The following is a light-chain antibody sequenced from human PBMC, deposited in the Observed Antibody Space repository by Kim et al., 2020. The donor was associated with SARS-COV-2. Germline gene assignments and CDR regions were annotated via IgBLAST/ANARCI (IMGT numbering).Light chain of an antibody. CDR2: YDS. CDR1: NIGSKS. J-gene: IGLJ2*01. V-gene: IGLV3-21*04. CDR3: QVWDSSSDHVV. Sequence: APGNTARMTCGGNNIGSKSVLWYQQKPGQAPVLVIYYDSDRPSGIPERFSGSNSGNTATLTISRVEAGDEADYYCQVWDSSSDHVVFGGGTQLTVL.